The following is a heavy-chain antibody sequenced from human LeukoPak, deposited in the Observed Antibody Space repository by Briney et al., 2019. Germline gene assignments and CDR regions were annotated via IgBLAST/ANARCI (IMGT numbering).Heavy chain of an antibody. Sequence: SETLSLTCTVSGGSISSSSYYWGWIRQPPGKGLEWIGSIYYSGSTYYNPSLKSRVTISVDTSKNQFSLKLSSVTAADTAVYYCARDAGYCSSTSCYTEDAFDIWGQGTMVTVSS. CDR3: ARDAGYCSSTSCYTEDAFDI. CDR1: GGSISSSSYY. CDR2: IYYSGST. V-gene: IGHV4-39*02. J-gene: IGHJ3*02. D-gene: IGHD2-2*02.